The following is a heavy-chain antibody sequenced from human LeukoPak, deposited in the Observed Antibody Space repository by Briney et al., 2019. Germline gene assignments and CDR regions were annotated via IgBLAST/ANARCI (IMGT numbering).Heavy chain of an antibody. Sequence: PGGSLRLSCTASGFTFSNYAMSWVRQAPGKGLEWVLSVSGSGGGTYYADSVWGRFTISRDNSKNTLFLQMNSLRADDTAVYYCAKIEVYSGTYRGFFESWGQGTLVTVSS. CDR1: GFTFSNYA. V-gene: IGHV3-23*01. CDR3: AKIEVYSGTYRGFFES. CDR2: VSGSGGGT. D-gene: IGHD1-26*01. J-gene: IGHJ4*02.